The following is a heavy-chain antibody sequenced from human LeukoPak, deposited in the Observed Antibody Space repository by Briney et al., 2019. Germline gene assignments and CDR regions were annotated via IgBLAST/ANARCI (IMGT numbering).Heavy chain of an antibody. CDR2: ISAYNGNT. J-gene: IGHJ4*02. Sequence: ASVKVSCKASGYTFTSYGISWVRQAPGQGLEWMGWISAYNGNTNYAQKLQGRVTMTTDTSTSTAYMELRSLRSDDTAVYYCARGGDCSSTSCYYPHFDYWGQGTLVTVSS. CDR1: GYTFTSYG. V-gene: IGHV1-18*01. CDR3: ARGGDCSSTSCYYPHFDY. D-gene: IGHD2-2*01.